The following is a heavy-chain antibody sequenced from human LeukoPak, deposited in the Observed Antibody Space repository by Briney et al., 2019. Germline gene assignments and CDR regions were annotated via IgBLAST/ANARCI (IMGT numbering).Heavy chain of an antibody. Sequence: SEALSLTCIVSGGSISSHYWGWIRQPPGKGLEWMGSIYYSGTTYYSPSLKSRVTISVDMSKNQFSLRRSSVTAADTAAYYCARSYCSSSCYAVGAFDIWGQGTVVTVSS. CDR3: ARSYCSSSCYAVGAFDI. CDR1: GGSISSHY. V-gene: IGHV4-39*01. D-gene: IGHD2-2*01. J-gene: IGHJ3*02. CDR2: IYYSGTT.